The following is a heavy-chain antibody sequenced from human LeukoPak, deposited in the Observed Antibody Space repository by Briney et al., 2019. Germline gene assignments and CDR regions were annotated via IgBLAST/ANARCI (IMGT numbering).Heavy chain of an antibody. CDR1: GFTFSSYS. Sequence: GGSLRLSCAASGFTFSSYSMNWVRQAPGKGREWVAVISYDGSNKYYADSVKGRFTISRDNSKNTLYLQMNSLRAEDTAVYYCARDRDGSWYWGCFDYWGQGTLVTVSS. CDR3: ARDRDGSWYWGCFDY. D-gene: IGHD6-13*01. V-gene: IGHV3-30*03. J-gene: IGHJ4*02. CDR2: ISYDGSNK.